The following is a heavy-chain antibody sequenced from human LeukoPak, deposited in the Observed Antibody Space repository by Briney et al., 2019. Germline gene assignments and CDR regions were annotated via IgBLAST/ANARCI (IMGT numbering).Heavy chain of an antibody. CDR3: ARSKDAFDI. CDR2: ISSSSNYI. J-gene: IGHJ3*02. Sequence: PGGSLGLSCTASGFTFSSYSMNWVHQAPGKGLEWVSSISSSSNYIYYADSVKGRFTISRDNAKNSLYLQMNSLRAEDTAVYYCARSKDAFDIWGQGTMVTVSS. CDR1: GFTFSSYS. V-gene: IGHV3-21*01.